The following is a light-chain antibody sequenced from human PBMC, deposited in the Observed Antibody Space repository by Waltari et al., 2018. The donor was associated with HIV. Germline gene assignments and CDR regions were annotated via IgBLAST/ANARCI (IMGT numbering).Light chain of an antibody. V-gene: IGLV3-25*03. CDR3: QSADTSGTMDI. Sequence: SDLTQPPSVSVSPGPTASIPCSGAVLSNQFGYWYQHKKGKAPVLLIYKDTMRASGIPERFSVTTSRTTVTLTISEVQAEDEADYYCQSADTSGTMDIFGGGTKL. J-gene: IGLJ2*01. CDR1: VLSNQF. CDR2: KDT.